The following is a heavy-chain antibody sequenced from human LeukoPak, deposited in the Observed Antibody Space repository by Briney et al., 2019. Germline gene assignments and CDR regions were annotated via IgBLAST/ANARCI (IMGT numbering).Heavy chain of an antibody. D-gene: IGHD3-22*01. Sequence: AETLSLTCTVSGSSMSSDYYWGWIRLPPGKGLEWIGSIYHSGSTYYNPSLKSRVTMSVDTSKNQFSLKLNSVTAADTAVYYCARDFPTSYYYDSSGFDYWGQGTLVTVSS. J-gene: IGHJ4*02. CDR3: ARDFPTSYYYDSSGFDY. CDR1: GSSMSSDYY. V-gene: IGHV4-38-2*02. CDR2: IYHSGST.